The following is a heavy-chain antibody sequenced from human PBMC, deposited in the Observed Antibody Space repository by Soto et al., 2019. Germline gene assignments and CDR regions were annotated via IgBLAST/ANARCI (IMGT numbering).Heavy chain of an antibody. D-gene: IGHD3-10*01. V-gene: IGHV4-59*12. Sequence: SETLSLTCTVSGGSISSYYWSWIRQPPGKGLEWIGYIYYSGSTNYNPSLKSRVTISVDKSKNQFSLKLSSVTAADTAVYYCARFPLGFGVPWFDPWGQGTLVTV. CDR2: IYYSGST. J-gene: IGHJ5*02. CDR1: GGSISSYY. CDR3: ARFPLGFGVPWFDP.